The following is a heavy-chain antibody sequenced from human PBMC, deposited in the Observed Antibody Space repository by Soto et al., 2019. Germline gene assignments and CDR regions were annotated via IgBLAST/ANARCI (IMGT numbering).Heavy chain of an antibody. CDR2: IYYSGST. J-gene: IGHJ4*02. V-gene: IGHV4-39*01. Sequence: SETLSLTCTVSGGSISSSSYYWGWIRQPLGKGLEWIGSIYYSGSTYYNPSLKSRVTISVDTSKNQFSLKLSSVTAADTAVYYCARRYYYDSSGSYTRYYFDYWGQGTLVTVSS. D-gene: IGHD3-22*01. CDR3: ARRYYYDSSGSYTRYYFDY. CDR1: GGSISSSSYY.